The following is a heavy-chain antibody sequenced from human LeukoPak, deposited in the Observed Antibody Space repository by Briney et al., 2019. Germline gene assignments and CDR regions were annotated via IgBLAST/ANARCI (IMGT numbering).Heavy chain of an antibody. D-gene: IGHD3-22*01. V-gene: IGHV4-31*03. CDR3: ARDRITMIVGEGDYYGMDV. Sequence: SETLSLTCTVSGGSISRGGYFWSWIRQHPGKGLEWIGYSYGNTNYNPSLKNRVTISVDTSRNQFSLKMTSVTAADTAVYYCARDRITMIVGEGDYYGMDVWGQGTTVTVSS. J-gene: IGHJ6*02. CDR2: SYGNT. CDR1: GGSISRGGYF.